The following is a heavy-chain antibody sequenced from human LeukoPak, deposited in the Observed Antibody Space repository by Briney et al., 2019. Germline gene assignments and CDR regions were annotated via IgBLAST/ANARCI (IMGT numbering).Heavy chain of an antibody. J-gene: IGHJ4*02. CDR1: GGSISSSSYY. Sequence: PETLSLACTVSGGSISSSSYYWGWIRQPPGKGLEWIGSIYYSGSTYYNPSLKSRVTISVDTSKNQFSLKLSSVTAADTAVYYCARVKGVYYYDRPGGSPYYFDYWGQGTLVTVSS. V-gene: IGHV4-39*07. CDR3: ARVKGVYYYDRPGGSPYYFDY. CDR2: IYYSGST. D-gene: IGHD3-22*01.